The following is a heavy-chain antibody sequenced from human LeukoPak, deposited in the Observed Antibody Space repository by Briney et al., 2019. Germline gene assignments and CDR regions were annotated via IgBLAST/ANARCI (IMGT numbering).Heavy chain of an antibody. D-gene: IGHD3-10*01. CDR1: GYSISSGYY. J-gene: IGHJ4*02. V-gene: IGHV4-38-2*02. Sequence: SETLSLTCTVSGYSISSGYYWGWIRQPSGKGLEWIGSIYHSGSTYYNPSLKSRVTISVDTSKNQFSLKLSSVTAADTAVYYCAREESSGSGSPDYWGQGTLVTVSS. CDR3: AREESSGSGSPDY. CDR2: IYHSGST.